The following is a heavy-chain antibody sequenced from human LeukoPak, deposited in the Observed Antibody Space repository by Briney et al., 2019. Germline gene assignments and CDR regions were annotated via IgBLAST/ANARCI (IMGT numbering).Heavy chain of an antibody. J-gene: IGHJ4*02. CDR1: GFTFDDYA. CDR3: AKDQIVVVPAAIRGGADY. V-gene: IGHV3-43*02. Sequence: GGSLRLSCAASGFTFDDYAMHWVRQAPGKGLEWVSLISGDGGSTYYADSVKGRFTISRDNSKNTLYLQMNSLRAEDTAVYYCAKDQIVVVPAAIRGGADYWGQGTLVTVSS. CDR2: ISGDGGST. D-gene: IGHD2-2*01.